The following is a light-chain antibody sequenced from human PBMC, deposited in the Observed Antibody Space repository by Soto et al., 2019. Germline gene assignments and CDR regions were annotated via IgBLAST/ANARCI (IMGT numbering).Light chain of an antibody. V-gene: IGKV3-20*01. CDR3: QQWSNPPRVT. Sequence: IVLTQSPGTLSLSPGERATLSCRATDSVSISYEACYQQRSGQAPRLLLYGASTSATGIPDRFSGSGCRTDFTLTISRQEPEDSAVYFCQQWSNPPRVTLGGGTKLEI. J-gene: IGKJ4*01. CDR1: DSVSISY. CDR2: GAS.